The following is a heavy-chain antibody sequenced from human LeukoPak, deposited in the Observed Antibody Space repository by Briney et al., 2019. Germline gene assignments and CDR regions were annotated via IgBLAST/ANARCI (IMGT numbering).Heavy chain of an antibody. V-gene: IGHV3-23*01. CDR2: ISGSGGST. J-gene: IGHJ4*02. Sequence: EGSLRLSCAASGFTFSSYAMSWVRQAPGKGLEWVSVISGSGGSTNHADSVKGRFSISRDNSKNTVYLQMKSLRADDTAVYYCAKAPGYCSGGSCYDYWGQGTLVTVSS. CDR3: AKAPGYCSGGSCYDY. CDR1: GFTFSSYA. D-gene: IGHD2-15*01.